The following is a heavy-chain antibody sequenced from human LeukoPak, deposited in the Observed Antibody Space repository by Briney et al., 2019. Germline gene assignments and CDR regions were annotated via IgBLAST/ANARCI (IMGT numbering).Heavy chain of an antibody. CDR2: IYHSGST. CDR3: ARASYGGSPFDY. CDR1: GYSISSGYY. D-gene: IGHD5-12*01. V-gene: IGHV4-38-2*01. J-gene: IGHJ4*02. Sequence: SETLSLTCAVYGYSISSGYYWGWIRQPPGKGLEWIGSIYHSGSTYYNPSLKSRVTISVDTSKNQFSLKLSSVTAADTAVYYCARASYGGSPFDYWGQGTLVTVSS.